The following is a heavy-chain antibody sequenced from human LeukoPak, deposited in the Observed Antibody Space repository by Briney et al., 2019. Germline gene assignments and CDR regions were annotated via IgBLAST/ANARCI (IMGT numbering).Heavy chain of an antibody. V-gene: IGHV4-59*01. CDR2: IYNTLDT. J-gene: IGHJ4*02. Sequence: PSGTLSLTCTVSGDSIIVYYWSWIRQPPGKRLEWIGYIYNTLDTTYNPSLESRVTISLDMSNKQFSLRLSSVTAADTAVYYCARRRYYDSTGYNPTYYFDYWGQGILVTVSS. D-gene: IGHD3-22*01. CDR1: GDSIIVYY. CDR3: ARRRYYDSTGYNPTYYFDY.